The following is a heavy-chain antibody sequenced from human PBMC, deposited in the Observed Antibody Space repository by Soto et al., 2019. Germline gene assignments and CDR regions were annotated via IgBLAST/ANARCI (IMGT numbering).Heavy chain of an antibody. V-gene: IGHV3-23*01. D-gene: IGHD5-18*01. Sequence: LRLSCAASGFTFSNYAMGWVRQAPGKGLECVSLLSGSGTSTYYGDSVKGRFTISRDNSKNTIYLQMNSLRDEDTALYYCGKVNTAMVTDAFDIWGQGTTVTVSS. CDR1: GFTFSNYA. CDR3: GKVNTAMVTDAFDI. J-gene: IGHJ3*02. CDR2: LSGSGTST.